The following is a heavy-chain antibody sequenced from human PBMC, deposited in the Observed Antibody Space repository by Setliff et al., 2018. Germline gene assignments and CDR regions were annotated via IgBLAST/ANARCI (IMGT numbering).Heavy chain of an antibody. D-gene: IGHD1-1*01. CDR3: TRDPTGSNFYNFQFYMDV. V-gene: IGHV1-2*02. J-gene: IGHJ6*03. Sequence: ASVKVSCKAFGYPFTGYYYNHWVRQAPGQGPEWMGWINPNTGAAKCAQQFQGRVTMTRDMSLRTVYLDLSGLTSDDTAVYYCTRDPTGSNFYNFQFYMDVWGKGTTVTVSS. CDR2: INPNTGAA. CDR1: GYPFTGYY.